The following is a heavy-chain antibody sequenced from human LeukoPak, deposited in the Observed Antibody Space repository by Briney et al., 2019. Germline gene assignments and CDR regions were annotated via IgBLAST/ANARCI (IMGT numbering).Heavy chain of an antibody. Sequence: PGGSLRLSCSASGFTFSSYWMSWGRQAPGKGREWGANIKKDGSEKYYVDHVKGRFTLSRDNAKHSLYLQMNSLRAEATAVYYCARDPNYYYGSGSYYEPFDYWGEGTLVTVSS. D-gene: IGHD3-10*01. V-gene: IGHV3-7*01. J-gene: IGHJ4*02. CDR1: GFTFSSYW. CDR2: IKKDGSEK. CDR3: ARDPNYYYGSGSYYEPFDY.